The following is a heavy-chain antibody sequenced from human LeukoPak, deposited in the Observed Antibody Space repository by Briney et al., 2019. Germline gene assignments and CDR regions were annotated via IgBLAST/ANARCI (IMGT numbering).Heavy chain of an antibody. D-gene: IGHD2-15*01. J-gene: IGHJ3*02. CDR3: ARYCSGGSCYGSDAFDI. CDR2: IYPGDSDI. V-gene: IGHV5-51*01. CDR1: GYSFTSYW. Sequence: GESLKISCKGSGYSFTSYWIGWVRQMPGKGLEWMGIIYPGDSDIRYSPSFQGQVTISADKSISTAYQQWSSLKASDTAMYYCARYCSGGSCYGSDAFDIWGQGTMVTVSS.